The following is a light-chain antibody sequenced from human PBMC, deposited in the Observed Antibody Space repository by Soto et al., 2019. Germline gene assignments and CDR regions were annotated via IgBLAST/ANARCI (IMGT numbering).Light chain of an antibody. CDR1: QGISTY. CDR2: AAS. V-gene: IGKV1-27*01. Sequence: DIQMTQSPSSLSASVGDRVTITCRASQGISTYLAWYQQKPGKVPKLLIYAASTLQLGVPSRFSGSGSGTDFTLTISSLQPEDVATYYCQKYNSAPPFGGGTKVEIK. J-gene: IGKJ4*01. CDR3: QKYNSAPP.